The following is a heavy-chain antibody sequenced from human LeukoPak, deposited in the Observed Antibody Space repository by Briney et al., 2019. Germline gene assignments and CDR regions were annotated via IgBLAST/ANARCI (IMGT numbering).Heavy chain of an antibody. V-gene: IGHV3-30-3*01. Sequence: GGSLRLSCAASGFTFSSYAMHWVRQAPGRGLEWVAVISYDGSNKYYADSVKGRFTISRDNSKNTLYLQMNSLRAEDTAVYYCARDQIDHEYEFWSGYMAHWGQGTLVTVSS. D-gene: IGHD3-3*01. CDR2: ISYDGSNK. CDR1: GFTFSSYA. J-gene: IGHJ4*02. CDR3: ARDQIDHEYEFWSGYMAH.